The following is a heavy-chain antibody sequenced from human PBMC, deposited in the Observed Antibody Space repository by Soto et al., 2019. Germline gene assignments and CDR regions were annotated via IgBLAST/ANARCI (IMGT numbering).Heavy chain of an antibody. J-gene: IGHJ4*02. Sequence: PSETLSLTCTVSGGSISSSSYYWGWIRQPPGKGLEWIGSIYYSGSTYYNPSLKSRVTISVDTSKNQFSLKLSSVTAADTAVYYCARQGRGYSYGYLDYWGQGTLVT. CDR1: GGSISSSSYY. V-gene: IGHV4-39*01. D-gene: IGHD5-18*01. CDR3: ARQGRGYSYGYLDY. CDR2: IYYSGST.